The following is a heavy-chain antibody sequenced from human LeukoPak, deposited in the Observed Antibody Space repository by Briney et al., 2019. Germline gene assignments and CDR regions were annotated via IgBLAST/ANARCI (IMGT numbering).Heavy chain of an antibody. D-gene: IGHD3-22*01. V-gene: IGHV3-9*02. Sequence: PGRSLRLSCAASGFTSDDYAMHWVRQGPGKGLEWVSGISWNSGSINYADSVKGRFTISRDNAKNSLYLQMNSLRAEDMALYYCAKDQTAYYDSSGYYGAFDIWGHGTMVTVSS. CDR1: GFTSDDYA. CDR2: ISWNSGSI. CDR3: AKDQTAYYDSSGYYGAFDI. J-gene: IGHJ3*02.